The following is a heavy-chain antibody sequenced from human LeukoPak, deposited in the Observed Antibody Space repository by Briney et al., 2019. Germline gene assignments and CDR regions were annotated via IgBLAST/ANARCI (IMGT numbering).Heavy chain of an antibody. CDR2: INHSGST. J-gene: IGHJ4*02. V-gene: IGHV4-34*01. CDR1: GGSFSGYY. D-gene: IGHD2-2*01. CDR3: ARGQDIVVVPAAYDY. Sequence: SETLSLTCAVYGGSFSGYYWSWIRQPPGKGLEWIGEINHSGSTNYNPSLKSRVTISVDTSKNQFSLKLSSVTAADTAVYYCARGQDIVVVPAAYDYWDQGTLVTVSS.